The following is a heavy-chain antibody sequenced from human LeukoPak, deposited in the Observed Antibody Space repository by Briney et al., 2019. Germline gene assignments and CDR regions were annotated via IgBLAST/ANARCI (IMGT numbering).Heavy chain of an antibody. J-gene: IGHJ5*02. Sequence: TSGTLSLTCAVSGGSISSSNWWSWVRQPPGKGLEWIGEIYHSGSTNYNPSLKSRVTISVDKSKNQFSLKLSSVTAADTAVYYCATYNWNDVFPENWFDPWGQGTLVTVSS. CDR1: GGSISSSNW. CDR2: IYHSGST. D-gene: IGHD1-1*01. V-gene: IGHV4-4*02. CDR3: ATYNWNDVFPENWFDP.